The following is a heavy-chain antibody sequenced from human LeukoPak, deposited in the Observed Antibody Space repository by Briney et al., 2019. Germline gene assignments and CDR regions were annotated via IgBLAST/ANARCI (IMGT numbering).Heavy chain of an antibody. J-gene: IGHJ4*02. CDR3: ARVVSSSSSGFDY. CDR2: ISSSSSYI. Sequence: GGSLRLSCAASGFTFSSYSMNWVRQAPGKGLEWVSSISSSSSYIYYADSVKGRFTISRDNAKNSLYLQMNSLRAEDTAVYYCARVVSSSSSGFDYWGQGTLVTVPS. D-gene: IGHD6-6*01. V-gene: IGHV3-21*01. CDR1: GFTFSSYS.